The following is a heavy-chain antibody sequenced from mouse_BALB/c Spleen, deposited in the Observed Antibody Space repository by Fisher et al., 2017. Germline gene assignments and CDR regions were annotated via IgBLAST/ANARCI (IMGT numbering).Heavy chain of an antibody. D-gene: IGHD1-2*01. Sequence: KFKGKATLTVDNSSSTAYMELRSLTSEDSAVYYCARSRVLLRHGGGAMDYWGQGTSVTVSS. V-gene: IGHV1-26*01. CDR3: ARSRVLLRHGGGAMDY. J-gene: IGHJ4*01.